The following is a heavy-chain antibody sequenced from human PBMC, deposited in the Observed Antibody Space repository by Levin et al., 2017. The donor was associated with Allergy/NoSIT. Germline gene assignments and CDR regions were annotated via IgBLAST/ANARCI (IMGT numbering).Heavy chain of an antibody. V-gene: IGHV3-73*01. CDR1: GFTFSGSA. CDR2: IRSKANIYAT. D-gene: IGHD3-10*01. J-gene: IGHJ6*03. Sequence: QPGESLKISCAASGFTFSGSAMHWVRQASGKRLEWVGRIRSKANIYATAYAASVKGRFTISSDDSKNAAYLQMKSLKTEDTAVYYCTRTLGENMIRGVTGMDVWGRGTTVTVSS. CDR3: TRTLGENMIRGVTGMDV.